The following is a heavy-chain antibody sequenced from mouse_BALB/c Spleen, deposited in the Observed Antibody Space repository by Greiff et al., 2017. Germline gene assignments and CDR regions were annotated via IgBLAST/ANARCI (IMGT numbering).Heavy chain of an antibody. D-gene: IGHD3-2*01. Sequence: EVNLVESGGGLVQPGGSRKLSCAASGFTFSSFGLHWVRQAPEKGLEWVAYISSGSSTIYYADTVKGRFTISRDNPKNTLFLQMTSLRSEDTAMYYCAARQLGLSYAMDYWGQGTSVTVSS. V-gene: IGHV5-17*02. CDR2: ISSGSSTI. J-gene: IGHJ4*01. CDR3: AARQLGLSYAMDY. CDR1: GFTFSSFG.